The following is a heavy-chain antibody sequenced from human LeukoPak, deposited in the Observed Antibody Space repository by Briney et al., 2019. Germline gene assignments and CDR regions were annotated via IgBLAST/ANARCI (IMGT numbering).Heavy chain of an antibody. CDR2: INPNSGGT. D-gene: IGHD2-2*03. J-gene: IGHJ2*01. CDR3: ARDVDIVVVPAASRYWYFDL. V-gene: IGHV1-2*02. CDR1: GYTFTGYY. Sequence: ASVKVSCKASGYTFTGYYMHWVRQAPGQGLEWMGWINPNSGGTNYAQKFQGRVTMPRDTSISPAYMELSRLISDDTAVYYCARDVDIVVVPAASRYWYFDLWGRGTLVTVSS.